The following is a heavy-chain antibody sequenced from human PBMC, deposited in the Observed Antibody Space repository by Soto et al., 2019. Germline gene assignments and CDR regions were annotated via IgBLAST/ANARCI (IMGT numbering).Heavy chain of an antibody. CDR2: IYYSGST. CDR3: XRDIVDCGGDCYYWFDP. V-gene: IGHV4-31*03. Sequence: SGTLSLTCTVSGGSISSGGYYWSWIRQHPGKGLEWIGYIYYSGSTYYNPSLKSRVTISVDTSKNQFSLKLSSVTAADTAVYYCXRDIVDCGGDCYYWFDPWGQGTLVTVSS. CDR1: GGSISSGGYY. D-gene: IGHD2-21*02. J-gene: IGHJ5*02.